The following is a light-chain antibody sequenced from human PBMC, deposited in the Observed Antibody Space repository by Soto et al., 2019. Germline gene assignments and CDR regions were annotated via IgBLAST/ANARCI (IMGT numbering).Light chain of an antibody. Sequence: EIVFTQSPGTRSLSTGEGDTLSCRASQSVSNNYLAWYQQKPGQAPRLLIYGASNRATGIPDRFSGSVSGTDFTLTISRLEPEDFAVYYCQQYGSSGTFGQGTKVDIK. CDR3: QQYGSSGT. J-gene: IGKJ1*01. CDR1: QSVSNNY. V-gene: IGKV3-20*01. CDR2: GAS.